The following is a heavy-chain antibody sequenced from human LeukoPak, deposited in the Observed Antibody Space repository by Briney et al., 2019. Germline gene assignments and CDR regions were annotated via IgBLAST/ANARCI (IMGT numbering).Heavy chain of an antibody. V-gene: IGHV4-59*12. CDR1: GGSISSYY. J-gene: IGHJ4*02. CDR2: IYYSGST. Sequence: SGTLSLTCTVSGGSISSYYWSWIRQPPGKGLEWIGYIYYSGSTYYNPSLKSRVTISVDTSKNQFSLKLSSVTAADTAVYYCARAGYYYDSSGYYYYFDYWGQGTLVTVSS. D-gene: IGHD3-22*01. CDR3: ARAGYYYDSSGYYYYFDY.